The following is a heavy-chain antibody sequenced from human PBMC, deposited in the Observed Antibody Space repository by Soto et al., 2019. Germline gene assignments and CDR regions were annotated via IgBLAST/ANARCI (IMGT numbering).Heavy chain of an antibody. CDR1: GGSISSSNW. Sequence: PSETLSLTCAVSGGSISSSNWWSWVRQPPGKGLEWIGEIYHSGSTNYNPSLKSRVTISVDKSKNQFSLKLSSVTAADTAVYYCARVLGNDATGCYGYYVMDVWGQGTTVNVSS. CDR2: IYHSGST. V-gene: IGHV4-4*02. J-gene: IGHJ6*02. D-gene: IGHD2-2*01. CDR3: ARVLGNDATGCYGYYVMDV.